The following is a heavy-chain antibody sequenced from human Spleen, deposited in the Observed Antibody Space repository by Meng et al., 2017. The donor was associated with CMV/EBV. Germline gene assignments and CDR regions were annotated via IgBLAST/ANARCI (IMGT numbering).Heavy chain of an antibody. J-gene: IGHJ4*02. D-gene: IGHD1-26*01. CDR2: IRQDGGEK. CDR1: LSNYW. CDR3: ARDYWLRSGSSTRAPGSDY. V-gene: IGHV3-7*01. Sequence: LSNYWLSWVRQAPGKGLEWVANIRQDGGEKYYVDSVKGRFTISRDNAKNSLFLQMSSLRAEDTAVYYCARDYWLRSGSSTRAPGSDYWGQGTLVTVSS.